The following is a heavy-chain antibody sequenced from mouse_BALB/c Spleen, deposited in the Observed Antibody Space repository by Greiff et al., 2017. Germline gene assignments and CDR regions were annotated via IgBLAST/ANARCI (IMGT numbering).Heavy chain of an antibody. CDR3: ARRYGNPDY. V-gene: IGHV1-54*01. J-gene: IGHJ2*01. CDR1: GYAFTNYL. D-gene: IGHD2-10*02. CDR2: INPGSGGT. Sequence: QVQLKESGAELVRPGTSVKVSCKASGYAFTNYLIEWVKQRPGQGLEWIGVINPGSGGTNYNEKFKGKATLTADKSSSTAYMQLSSLTSDDSAVYFCARRYGNPDYWGQGTTLTVSS.